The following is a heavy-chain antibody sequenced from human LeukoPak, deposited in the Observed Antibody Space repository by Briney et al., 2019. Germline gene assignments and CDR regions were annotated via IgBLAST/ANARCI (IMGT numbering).Heavy chain of an antibody. CDR2: INAGNGNT. Sequence: ASVKVSCKASGYTFIDYAMHWVRQAPGQRFEWMGWINAGNGNTKYSQKFQGRVTITRDTSASTAYMELGSLRSEDTAVYYCARGIGASSGWYVIDYWGQGTLVTVSS. D-gene: IGHD6-19*01. V-gene: IGHV1-3*01. J-gene: IGHJ4*02. CDR3: ARGIGASSGWYVIDY. CDR1: GYTFIDYA.